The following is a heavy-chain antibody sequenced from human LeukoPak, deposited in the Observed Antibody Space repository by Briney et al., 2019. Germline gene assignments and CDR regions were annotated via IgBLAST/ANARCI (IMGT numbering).Heavy chain of an antibody. D-gene: IGHD2-2*01. V-gene: IGHV3-66*01. CDR1: GFTVSSNY. CDR3: ARGFCNSTTCYGGYNYYGMDV. Sequence: GGSLRLCGVGSGFTVSSNYMGWVRQAPGKGLEWVSVIYSGGSTYYADSVKGRFTISRDKFKNMLYLQMNNLRAEDTAVYYCARGFCNSTTCYGGYNYYGMDVWGQVFTVTVSS. J-gene: IGHJ6*01. CDR2: IYSGGST.